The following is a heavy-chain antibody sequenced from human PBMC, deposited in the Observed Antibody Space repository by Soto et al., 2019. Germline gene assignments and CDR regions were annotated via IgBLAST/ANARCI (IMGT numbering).Heavy chain of an antibody. CDR2: ISSSSSTI. Sequence: GGSLRLSCAVSGLTFSSYSMNWVRQAPGKGLEWVSYISSSSSTIYYADSVKGRFTISRDNAKNSLYLQMNSLRAEDTAVYYCARGRPIDYWGQGTLVTVSS. CDR1: GLTFSSYS. J-gene: IGHJ4*02. V-gene: IGHV3-48*01. CDR3: ARGRPIDY.